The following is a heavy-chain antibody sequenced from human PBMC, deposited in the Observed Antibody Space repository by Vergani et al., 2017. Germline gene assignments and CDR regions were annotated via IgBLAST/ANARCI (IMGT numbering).Heavy chain of an antibody. D-gene: IGHD6-19*01. CDR2: ISYDGSNK. Sequence: QVQLVESGGGVVQPGRSLRLSCAASGFTFSSYGMHWVRQAPGKGLEWVAVISYDGSNKYYADSVKGRFTISRDNSKNTLYLQMNSLRAEDTAVYYCARGFRTREWLVPEHIDYWGQGTLVTVSS. CDR3: ARGFRTREWLVPEHIDY. J-gene: IGHJ4*02. CDR1: GFTFSSYG. V-gene: IGHV3-30*03.